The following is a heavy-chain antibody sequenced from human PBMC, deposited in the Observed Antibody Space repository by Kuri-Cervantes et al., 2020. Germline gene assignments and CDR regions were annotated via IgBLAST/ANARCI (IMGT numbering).Heavy chain of an antibody. Sequence: SETLSLTCTVSGYSISSGYYWSWIRQPPGKGLEWIGEINHSGSTNYNPSLKSRVTISVDTSKNQFTLKLSSVTAADTAVYYCAKCLPVTTYHFGYFDLWGRGTLVTVSS. J-gene: IGHJ2*01. CDR1: GYSISSGYY. D-gene: IGHD4-17*01. V-gene: IGHV4-38-2*02. CDR2: INHSGST. CDR3: AKCLPVTTYHFGYFDL.